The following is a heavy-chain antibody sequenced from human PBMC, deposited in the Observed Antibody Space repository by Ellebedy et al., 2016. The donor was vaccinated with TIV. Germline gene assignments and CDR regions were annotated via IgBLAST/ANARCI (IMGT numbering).Heavy chain of an antibody. CDR3: ARRQITERTISEYNWFDP. D-gene: IGHD1-20*01. Sequence: MPSETLSLTCTVSGGSIGSSCWNWIRQAPGWRLEWMGSNHHSGSTNYNPSLNSRVTISMDTSKNQFSLELRYVTAANAAVYYCARRQITERTISEYNWFDPWGQGTLVTVSS. V-gene: IGHV4-59*08. CDR2: NHHSGST. J-gene: IGHJ5*02. CDR1: GGSIGSSC.